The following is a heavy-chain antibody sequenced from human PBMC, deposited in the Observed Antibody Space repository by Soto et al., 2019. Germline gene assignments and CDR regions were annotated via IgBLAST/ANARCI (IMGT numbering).Heavy chain of an antibody. CDR2: IIPIFGTA. D-gene: IGHD5-12*01. Sequence: QVQLVQSGAEVKKPGSSVKVSCKASGGTFSSYAISWVRQAPGQGLEWMGGIIPIFGTANYPQKFQGRVPISGGESTSTAYMERSSLRSEDTAVYYCARYTEWLRFRYFDYWGQGTLVTVSS. J-gene: IGHJ4*02. CDR3: ARYTEWLRFRYFDY. CDR1: GGTFSSYA. V-gene: IGHV1-69*01.